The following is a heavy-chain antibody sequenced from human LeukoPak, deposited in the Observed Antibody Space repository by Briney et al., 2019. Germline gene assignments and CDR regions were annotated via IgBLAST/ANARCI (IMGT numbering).Heavy chain of an antibody. CDR2: ISCNSGSI. J-gene: IGHJ6*02. D-gene: IGHD3-22*01. CDR3: AGAANYYDSSGYSYYYYGMDV. Sequence: GGSLRLSCAASGFTFDDYAMHWVRQAPGKGLEWVSGISCNSGSIGYADSVKGRFTISRDNAKNSLYLQMNSLRAEDTALYYCAGAANYYDSSGYSYYYYGMDVWGQGTTVTVSS. CDR1: GFTFDDYA. V-gene: IGHV3-9*01.